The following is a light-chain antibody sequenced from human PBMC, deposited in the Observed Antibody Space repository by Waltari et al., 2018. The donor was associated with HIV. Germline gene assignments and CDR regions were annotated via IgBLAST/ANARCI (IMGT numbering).Light chain of an antibody. CDR1: SLRSYY. Sequence: SSELTQDPAVSVALGQTVRIPCQGDSLRSYYASWYQQKPGQAPVLVIYGKNNRPSGIPDRFSGSSSGNTASLTITGAQAEDEADYYCHSRDSSANPVVFGGGTKLTVL. V-gene: IGLV3-19*01. J-gene: IGLJ2*01. CDR3: HSRDSSANPVV. CDR2: GKN.